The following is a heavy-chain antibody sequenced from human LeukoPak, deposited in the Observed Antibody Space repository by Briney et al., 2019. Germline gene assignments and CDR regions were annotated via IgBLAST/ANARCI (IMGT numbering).Heavy chain of an antibody. J-gene: IGHJ4*02. V-gene: IGHV3-23*01. CDR2: ISGSGGST. D-gene: IGHD3-16*02. Sequence: GGSLRLSCAASGFIFRSYAMSWVRQAPGKGLEWVSAISGSGGSTYYADSVKGRFTISRDNSKNTLYLQMNSLRAEDTAVYYCAKARLHLGELSYYFDYWGQGTLVTVSS. CDR1: GFIFRSYA. CDR3: AKARLHLGELSYYFDY.